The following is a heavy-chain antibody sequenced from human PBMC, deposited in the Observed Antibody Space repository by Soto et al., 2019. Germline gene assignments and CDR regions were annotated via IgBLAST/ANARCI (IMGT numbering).Heavy chain of an antibody. CDR2: ISRYSDDT. Sequence: QVQLVQSGGEVKRPGASVKVSCKTSGYTFSNYGITWVRQAPGQRLEWLGWISRYSDDTHYAQKFQGRVSMTTDTXXXKAYMELRSLRSDDTDVYYCARVVPGAEAWFGPWGQGTLVTVSS. CDR1: GYTFSNYG. CDR3: ARVVPGAEAWFGP. V-gene: IGHV1-18*01. D-gene: IGHD2-2*01. J-gene: IGHJ5*02.